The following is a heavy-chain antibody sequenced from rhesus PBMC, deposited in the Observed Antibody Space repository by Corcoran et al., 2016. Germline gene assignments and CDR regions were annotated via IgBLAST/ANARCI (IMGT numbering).Heavy chain of an antibody. CDR2: INGNSGRT. V-gene: IGHV4-80*01. Sequence: QVQLQESGPGLVKPSETLSLTCAVSGGSFRSYWWSWIRQPPGKGREWIGEINGNSGRTYYNPYRKSRVTSSKDTSKNPFSLKLSSVTAADTAVYYWARLLGTRFDVWGPGVLVTVSS. CDR3: ARLLGTRFDV. J-gene: IGHJ5-1*01. D-gene: IGHD7-45*01. CDR1: GGSFRSYW.